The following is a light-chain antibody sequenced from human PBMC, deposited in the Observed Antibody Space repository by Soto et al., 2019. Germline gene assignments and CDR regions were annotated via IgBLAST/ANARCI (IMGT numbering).Light chain of an antibody. V-gene: IGLV7-43*01. CDR1: TGTVTSGNY. CDR2: TTN. J-gene: IGLJ3*02. Sequence: QTVVTQEPSLTVSPGVTVTLTCASSTGTVTSGNYASWFQQKPGQPPRTLIYTTNNKHSWTPARFSGSLLGDKAALTLSGVQPEDEAEYYCLLYYGGAHLVFGGGTKLTVL. CDR3: LLYYGGAHLV.